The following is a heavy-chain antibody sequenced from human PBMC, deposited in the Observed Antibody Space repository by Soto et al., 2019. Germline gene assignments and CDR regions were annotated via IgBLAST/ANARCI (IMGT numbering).Heavy chain of an antibody. J-gene: IGHJ4*02. Sequence: EVQVLESGGGLVQRGGSLRLSCAASGFTFNHYAMSWVRQAPGKGLEWVSIIIANGGTFYADSVKGRFTISRDNSKNTVYLQMSSLRVEDTAIYYCAKDYTVAADPSSVIPFDYWGQGALVTVSS. CDR1: GFTFNHYA. CDR2: IIANGGT. CDR3: AKDYTVAADPSSVIPFDY. V-gene: IGHV3-23*01. D-gene: IGHD2-15*01.